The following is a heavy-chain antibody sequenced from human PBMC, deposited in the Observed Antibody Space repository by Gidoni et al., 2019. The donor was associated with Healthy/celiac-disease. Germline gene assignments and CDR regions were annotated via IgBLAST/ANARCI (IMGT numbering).Heavy chain of an antibody. CDR2: IDTSGST. V-gene: IGHV4-61*02. CDR3: ARDLPDYDILTGYSRHSGMDV. CDR1: GGSICRRSHY. D-gene: IGHD3-9*01. Sequence: QVQLQESGPGLVKPSQTLSLTCPVPGGSICRRSHYWSWIRQPAGKGLEWIGRIDTSGSTNYNPSLKSRVTISVDTSKNQFSLKLSSVTAADTAVYYCARDLPDYDILTGYSRHSGMDVWGQGTTVTVSS. J-gene: IGHJ6*02.